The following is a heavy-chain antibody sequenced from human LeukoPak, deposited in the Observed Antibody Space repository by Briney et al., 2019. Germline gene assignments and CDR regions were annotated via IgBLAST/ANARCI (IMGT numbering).Heavy chain of an antibody. CDR2: IYYSGST. CDR1: GGSISSYY. CDR3: ARPSYYYDAFDI. Sequence: SETLSLTCTDSGGSISSYYWSWIRQPPGKELEWIGYIYYSGSTNYNPSLKSRVTISVDTSKNQFSLKLSSVTAADTAVYYCARPSYYYDAFDIWGQGTMVTVSS. D-gene: IGHD3-10*01. J-gene: IGHJ3*02. V-gene: IGHV4-59*08.